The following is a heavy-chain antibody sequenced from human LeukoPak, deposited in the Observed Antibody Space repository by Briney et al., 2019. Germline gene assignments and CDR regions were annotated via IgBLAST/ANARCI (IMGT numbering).Heavy chain of an antibody. CDR1: GGSFSDSY. CDR3: ARGLSIAAAGTGYAFDI. J-gene: IGHJ3*02. V-gene: IGHV4-34*01. Sequence: SEPLSLTCAVYGGSFSDSYWSWIRQPPGKGLECIGEINHSQGTKYNPSLKSRVTISVDTSKNQFSLKLSSLIAADTAVYYCARGLSIAAAGTGYAFDIWGRGTMVTVSS. D-gene: IGHD6-13*01. CDR2: INHSQGT.